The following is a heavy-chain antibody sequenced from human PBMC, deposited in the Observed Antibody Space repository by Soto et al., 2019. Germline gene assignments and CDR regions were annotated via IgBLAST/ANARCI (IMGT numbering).Heavy chain of an antibody. CDR2: IYWDDDK. J-gene: IGHJ5*02. CDR3: XXXXXXXXFSCSNWFDP. CDR1: GFSLSTSGVG. D-gene: IGHD2-2*01. Sequence: ITLKESGPTLVKPTQTLTLTCTFSGFSLSTSGVGVGWIRQPPGKALEWLALIYWDDDKRYSPSLKSRLTXXXXXXXXXXXXXXXXXXXXXXXXXXXXXXXXXXXFSCSNWFDPWGQGTLVTVSS. V-gene: IGHV2-5*02.